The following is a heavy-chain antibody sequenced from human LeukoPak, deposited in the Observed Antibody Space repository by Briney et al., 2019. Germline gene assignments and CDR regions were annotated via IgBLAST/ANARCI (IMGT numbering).Heavy chain of an antibody. CDR3: ARDLVNYYYGMDV. Sequence: GGSLRLSCAASGFTFSSYSMNWVRQAPGKGLEWVSSISSSSSYIYYADSVKGRFTISRDNAKNSLYLQMNSLGAEDTAVYYCARDLVNYYYGMDVWGQGTTVTVSS. CDR1: GFTFSSYS. J-gene: IGHJ6*02. CDR2: ISSSSSYI. D-gene: IGHD2-8*02. V-gene: IGHV3-21*01.